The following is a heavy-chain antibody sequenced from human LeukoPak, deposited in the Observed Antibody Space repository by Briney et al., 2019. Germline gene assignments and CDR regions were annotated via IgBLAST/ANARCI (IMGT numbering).Heavy chain of an antibody. Sequence: GASVKVSCKASGYTFTSYAISWVRQAPGQGLEWMGWISTYNGNTDYAQKLQGRVTITRNTSISTAYMELSSLRSEDTAVYYCARVPYCSSTSCYTVLGEGTDYYFDYWGQGTLVTVSS. CDR1: GYTFTSYA. V-gene: IGHV1-18*01. CDR2: ISTYNGNT. CDR3: ARVPYCSSTSCYTVLGEGTDYYFDY. D-gene: IGHD2-2*02. J-gene: IGHJ4*02.